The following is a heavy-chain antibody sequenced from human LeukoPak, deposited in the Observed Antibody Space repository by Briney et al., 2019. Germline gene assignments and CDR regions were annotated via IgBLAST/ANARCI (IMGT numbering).Heavy chain of an antibody. V-gene: IGHV4-59*01. Sequence: SETLSLTCTVSGGSISSYYWSWIRQPPGKGLEWIGYIYYSGSTNYNPSLKSRVTISVDTSKNQFSLKLSSVTAADTAVYYCGRVSRNYDRSGYYLPHGYYFDYWGQGTLVTVSS. CDR3: GRVSRNYDRSGYYLPHGYYFDY. J-gene: IGHJ4*02. CDR2: IYYSGST. D-gene: IGHD3-22*01. CDR1: GGSISSYY.